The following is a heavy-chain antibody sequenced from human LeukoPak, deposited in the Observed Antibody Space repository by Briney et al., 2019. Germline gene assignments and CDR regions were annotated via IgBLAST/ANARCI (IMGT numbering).Heavy chain of an antibody. Sequence: AETLSLTCAVSGGSISSSSYCWGWIRQPPGKGLEWIGRIYDSGSTYDNPALKSLVTITVDTSNNQFSLKLSSVTAADTAVYYCARTERSTMVRGVSNNWFDPWGQGTLVTVSS. CDR1: GGSISSSSYC. D-gene: IGHD3-10*01. V-gene: IGHV4-39*07. J-gene: IGHJ5*02. CDR2: IYDSGST. CDR3: ARTERSTMVRGVSNNWFDP.